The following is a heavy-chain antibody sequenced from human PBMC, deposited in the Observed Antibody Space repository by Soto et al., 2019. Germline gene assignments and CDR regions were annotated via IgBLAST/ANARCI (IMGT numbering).Heavy chain of an antibody. CDR1: GFIFSDHY. V-gene: IGHV3-72*01. CDR3: ASSKYSSSWYAYGMDV. D-gene: IGHD6-13*01. J-gene: IGHJ6*02. Sequence: EVQLEESGGGLVQPGGSQRLSCAASGFIFSDHYMDWVRQAPGKGLEWVGRIRNKANSYTTEYAASVKGRFTISRDDSMXXQHTQMNSLKTEDTDGYYCASSKYSSSWYAYGMDVWGQGTTVTVSS. CDR2: IRNKANSYTT.